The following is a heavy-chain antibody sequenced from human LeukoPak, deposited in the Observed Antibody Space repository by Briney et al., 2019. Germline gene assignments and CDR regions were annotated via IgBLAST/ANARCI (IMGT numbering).Heavy chain of an antibody. CDR1: GFTVSSIH. CDR3: ARGGRGSAAVVAPRSFDI. D-gene: IGHD3-22*01. CDR2: TYTGGNS. J-gene: IGHJ3*02. V-gene: IGHV3-53*01. Sequence: PGGYLRLSCAASGFTVSSIHMVWVRQAPGKGLEWVSVTYTGGNSYYADSVKGRFIISRDISKNTLYLQMNSLRAEDSALYYCARGGRGSAAVVAPRSFDIWGRGTMVTVSS.